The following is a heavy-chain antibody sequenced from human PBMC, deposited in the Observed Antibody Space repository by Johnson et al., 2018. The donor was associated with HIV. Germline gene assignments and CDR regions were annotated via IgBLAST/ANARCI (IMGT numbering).Heavy chain of an antibody. Sequence: VQLVESGGDLVQPGGSLRLSCAGSGFTFRRYGMSWVRQAPGKGPEWVSTIGGSGVNPYYADSVKGRFTISRANSKNTVYLLMNSLRAEDSAAYYCAKDICSSTSCNGDAFDIWGQVTMVTVSS. J-gene: IGHJ3*02. D-gene: IGHD2-2*01. CDR2: IGGSGVNP. CDR1: GFTFRRYG. CDR3: AKDICSSTSCNGDAFDI. V-gene: IGHV3-23*04.